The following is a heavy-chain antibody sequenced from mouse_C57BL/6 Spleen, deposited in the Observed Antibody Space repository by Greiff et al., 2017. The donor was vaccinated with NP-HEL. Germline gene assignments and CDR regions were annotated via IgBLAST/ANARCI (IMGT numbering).Heavy chain of an antibody. CDR3: ARAVGRGFDY. CDR1: GYTFTSYG. Sequence: LVESGAELARPGASVKLSCKASGYTFTSYGISWVKQRTGQGLEWIGEIYPRSGNTYYNEKFKGKATLTADKSSSTAYMELRSLTSEDSAVYFCARAVGRGFDYWGQGTTLTVSS. CDR2: IYPRSGNT. J-gene: IGHJ2*01. V-gene: IGHV1-81*01. D-gene: IGHD4-1*01.